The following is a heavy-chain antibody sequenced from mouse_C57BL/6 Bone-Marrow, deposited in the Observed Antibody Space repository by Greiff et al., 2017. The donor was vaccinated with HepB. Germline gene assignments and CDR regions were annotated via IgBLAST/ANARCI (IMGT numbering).Heavy chain of an antibody. J-gene: IGHJ2*01. CDR1: GFTFSDYG. CDR2: ISSGSSTI. V-gene: IGHV5-17*01. CDR3: ARNYDYDGFDY. D-gene: IGHD2-4*01. Sequence: EVKLVESGGGLVKPGGSLKLSCAASGFTFSDYGMHWVRQAPEKGLEWVAYISSGSSTIYYADTVKGRFTISRDNATNTLFLQMTSLRSEDTAMYYCARNYDYDGFDYWGQGTTLTVSS.